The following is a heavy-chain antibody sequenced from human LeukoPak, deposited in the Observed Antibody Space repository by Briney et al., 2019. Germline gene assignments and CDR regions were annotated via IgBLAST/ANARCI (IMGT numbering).Heavy chain of an antibody. J-gene: IGHJ6*03. CDR3: ARDPLPYCSGGSCYSIYYYMDV. D-gene: IGHD2-15*01. V-gene: IGHV1-2*02. Sequence: ASVKVSCKASGYTFTGYYMHWVRQAPGQGLEWTGWINPNSGGTNYAQKFQGRVTMTRDTSISTAYMELSRLRSDDTAVYYCARDPLPYCSGGSCYSIYYYMDVWGKGTTVTVSS. CDR2: INPNSGGT. CDR1: GYTFTGYY.